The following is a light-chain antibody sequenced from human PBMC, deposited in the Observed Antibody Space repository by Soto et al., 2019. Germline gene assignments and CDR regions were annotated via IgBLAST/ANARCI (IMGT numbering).Light chain of an antibody. Sequence: EIVLTQSPATLSLSPGERATLSCRASQSVSIHLGWYQQRPGQAPRLLIYDASNRATGIPARFSGSGSGTDFTLTISSLEPEDFAVYYCQQRSNWPEITFGQGTLLEIK. CDR3: QQRSNWPEIT. J-gene: IGKJ5*01. CDR1: QSVSIH. CDR2: DAS. V-gene: IGKV3-11*01.